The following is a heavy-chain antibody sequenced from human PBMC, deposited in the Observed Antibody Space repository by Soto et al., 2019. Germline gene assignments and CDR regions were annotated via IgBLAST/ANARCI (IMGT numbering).Heavy chain of an antibody. CDR3: ARGRAWGYYYYGMDV. CDR1: GGSFSGYY. Sequence: ASETLSLTCAVYGGSFSGYYWSWIRQPPGKGLEWIGEINHSGSTNYNPSLKSRVTISVDTSKNQFSLKLSSVTAADTAVYYCARGRAWGYYYYGMDVWGQGTTVTVSS. J-gene: IGHJ6*02. V-gene: IGHV4-34*01. CDR2: INHSGST. D-gene: IGHD1-26*01.